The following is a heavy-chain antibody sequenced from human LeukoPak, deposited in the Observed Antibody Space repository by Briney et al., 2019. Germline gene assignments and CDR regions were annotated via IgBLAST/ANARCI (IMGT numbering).Heavy chain of an antibody. D-gene: IGHD2-15*01. CDR2: INHSGST. CDR1: GGSFSGYY. CDR3: AILRGCSGGSCCSPAEKDY. Sequence: SETLSLTCAVYGGSFSGYYWSWIRQPPGKGLEWIGEINHSGSTNYNPSLKSRVTISVDTSKNQFSLKLSSVTAADTAVYYCAILRGCSGGSCCSPAEKDYWGQGTLVTASS. J-gene: IGHJ4*02. V-gene: IGHV4-34*01.